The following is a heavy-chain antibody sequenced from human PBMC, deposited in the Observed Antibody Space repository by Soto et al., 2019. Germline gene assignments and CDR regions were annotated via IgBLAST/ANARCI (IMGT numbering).Heavy chain of an antibody. CDR3: ARGGLHDYSNYVVRGMDV. D-gene: IGHD4-4*01. Sequence: QVQLVQSGAEVKKPGSSVKVSCKASGGTFSSYAISWVRQAPGQGLEWMGGIIPIFGTANYAQKFQGRVTMTRNTSISTAYMELSSLRSEDTAVYYCARGGLHDYSNYVVRGMDVWGQGTTVTVSS. CDR2: IIPIFGTA. V-gene: IGHV1-69*06. CDR1: GGTFSSYA. J-gene: IGHJ6*02.